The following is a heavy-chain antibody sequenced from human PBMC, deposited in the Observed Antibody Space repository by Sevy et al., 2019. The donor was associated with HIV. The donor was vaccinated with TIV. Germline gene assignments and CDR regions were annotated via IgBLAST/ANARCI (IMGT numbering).Heavy chain of an antibody. CDR2: INPSGGST. CDR1: GYTFTSYY. V-gene: IGHV1-46*01. Sequence: ASVKVSCKASGYTFTSYYMHWVRQAPGQGLEWMGIINPSGGSTSYAQKFQGRVTMTRDTSTSTVYMELSSLRSKDTAVYYCARDRGTTDNWFDPWGQGTLVTVS. CDR3: ARDRGTTDNWFDP. D-gene: IGHD1-7*01. J-gene: IGHJ5*02.